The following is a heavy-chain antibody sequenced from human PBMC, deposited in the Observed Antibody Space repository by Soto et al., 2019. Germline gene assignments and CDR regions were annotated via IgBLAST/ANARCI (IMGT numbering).Heavy chain of an antibody. CDR3: AGGEMSTISFDY. CDR2: ITSDGSPI. J-gene: IGHJ4*02. CDR1: GFTFSDYY. D-gene: IGHD1-1*01. V-gene: IGHV3-11*01. Sequence: XGSLRLSCAASGFTFSDYYMSWIRQAPGKGLEWVSYITSDGSPIYYADSVRGRFTISRDSAKNSVSLQMNSLRAEDTAMYYCAGGEMSTISFDYWGQGTLVTVSS.